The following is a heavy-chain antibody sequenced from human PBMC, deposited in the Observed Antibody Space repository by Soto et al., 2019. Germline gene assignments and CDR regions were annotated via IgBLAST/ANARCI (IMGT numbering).Heavy chain of an antibody. CDR2: IYYSGST. J-gene: IGHJ4*02. CDR1: GGSISSYY. D-gene: IGHD4-17*01. V-gene: IGHV4-59*08. Sequence: QVQLQESGPGLVKPSETLSLTCTVSGGSISSYYWRWLRQPPGKGLEWIGYIYYSGSTNYNPSLKSRVTISVDTSKNQFSLRLSSVTAADTAVYYCARRYGDCFDYWGQGTLVTVSS. CDR3: ARRYGDCFDY.